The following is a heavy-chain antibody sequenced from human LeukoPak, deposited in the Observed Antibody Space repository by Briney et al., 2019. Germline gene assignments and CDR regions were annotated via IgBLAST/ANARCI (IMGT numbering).Heavy chain of an antibody. CDR2: ISSSSSYI. V-gene: IGHV3-21*01. CDR3: ARGPSEEQLPLGY. D-gene: IGHD6-6*01. CDR1: GFTFSSYS. Sequence: GGSLRLSCAASGFTFSSYSMNWVRQAPGKGLEWVSSISSSSSYIYYADSVKGRFTISRDNAKNSLYLQMNSLRAEDTAVYYCARGPSEEQLPLGYWGQGTLVTVSS. J-gene: IGHJ4*02.